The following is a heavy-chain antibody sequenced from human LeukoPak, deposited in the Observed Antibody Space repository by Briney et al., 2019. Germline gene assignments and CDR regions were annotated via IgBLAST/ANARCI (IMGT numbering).Heavy chain of an antibody. V-gene: IGHV3-11*01. CDR1: GFTFSDYY. CDR2: ISSSGTTI. J-gene: IGHJ5*02. CDR3: ARPISGRLGWFDP. D-gene: IGHD3-9*01. Sequence: PGGSLRLSCAASGFTFSDYYISWIRQAAGKGREWVSYISSSGTTIYYADSVKGRFTISRDNAKNSLYLQMNSLRAEDTAVYYCARPISGRLGWFDPWGQGTLVTVSS.